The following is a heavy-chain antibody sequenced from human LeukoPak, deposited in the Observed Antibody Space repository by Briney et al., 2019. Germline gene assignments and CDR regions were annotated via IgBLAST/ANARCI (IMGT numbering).Heavy chain of an antibody. J-gene: IGHJ4*02. V-gene: IGHV4-4*07. D-gene: IGHD3-22*01. Sequence: SETLSLTCTVSGGSISSYYWSWIRQPAGKGLEWIGRIYTSGSTNYNPSLKSRVTMSVDTSKNQFSLKLSSVTAADTAVYYCARTYYYDSGGYYYFDYWGQGTLVTVSS. CDR2: IYTSGST. CDR3: ARTYYYDSGGYYYFDY. CDR1: GGSISSYY.